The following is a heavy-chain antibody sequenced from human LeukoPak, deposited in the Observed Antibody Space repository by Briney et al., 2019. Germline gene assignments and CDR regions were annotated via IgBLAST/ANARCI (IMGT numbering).Heavy chain of an antibody. Sequence: TGGSLRLSCAASGFTFDDYGMSWVRQAPGKGLEWVSGINWSGGSTGYADSVKGRFTISRDNAKNSLYLQMNSLRAEDTALYYCARPLHLGYCSSTSCYTVPFDHWGQGTLVTVSS. CDR1: GFTFDDYG. D-gene: IGHD2-2*02. J-gene: IGHJ4*02. CDR3: ARPLHLGYCSSTSCYTVPFDH. CDR2: INWSGGST. V-gene: IGHV3-20*04.